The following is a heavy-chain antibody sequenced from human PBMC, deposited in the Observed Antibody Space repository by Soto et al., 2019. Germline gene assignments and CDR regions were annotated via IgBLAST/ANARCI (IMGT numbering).Heavy chain of an antibody. D-gene: IGHD3-22*01. CDR1: GGSISSYY. V-gene: IGHV4-59*01. Sequence: PSETLSLTCTVSGGSISSYYWSWIRQPPGKGLEWIRYIYYSGSTNYNPSLKSRVTISVDTSKNQFSLKLSSVTAADTAVYYCARDGYDSSGYYWGFDYWGQGTLVTVSS. J-gene: IGHJ4*02. CDR2: IYYSGST. CDR3: ARDGYDSSGYYWGFDY.